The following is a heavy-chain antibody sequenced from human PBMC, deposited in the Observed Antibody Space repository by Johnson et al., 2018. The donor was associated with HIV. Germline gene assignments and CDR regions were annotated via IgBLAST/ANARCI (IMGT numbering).Heavy chain of an antibody. CDR3: ARDRWELFWGGGEASYYAFDI. CDR2: ISYDGSNK. Sequence: QVQLVESGGGLVQPGGSLRLSCAASGFTFSSYWMSWVRQAPGKGLEWVVVISYDGSNKYYPDSVKGRFTISRDNSKNTVYLQMSSLRVEDTAIYHCARDRWELFWGGGEASYYAFDIWGQGTMVTVSS. J-gene: IGHJ3*02. V-gene: IGHV3-30*14. CDR1: GFTFSSYW. D-gene: IGHD1-26*01.